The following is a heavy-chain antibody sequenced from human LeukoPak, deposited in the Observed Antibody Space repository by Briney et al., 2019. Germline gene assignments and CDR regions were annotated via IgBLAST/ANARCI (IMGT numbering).Heavy chain of an antibody. CDR3: ARGSRDYSYYYMDV. Sequence: PGGSLRLSCAASGFTFSSYWMSWVRQAPGKGLEWIGRTRNKAKSYTTEYAASVKDRFTISRDDSKNSLYLQMNSLKTEDTAVYYCARGSRDYSYYYMDVWGEGTTVTISS. V-gene: IGHV3-72*01. CDR1: GFTFSSYW. CDR2: TRNKAKSYTT. J-gene: IGHJ6*03. D-gene: IGHD6-13*01.